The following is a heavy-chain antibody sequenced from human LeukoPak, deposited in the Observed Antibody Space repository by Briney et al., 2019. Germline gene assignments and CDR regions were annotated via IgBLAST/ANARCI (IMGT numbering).Heavy chain of an antibody. CDR2: IKQDGSEK. CDR3: AREGALVSTYYRINTDDACDI. Sequence: PGGSMTLSCAASGFTFSSYWMSWVRQAPGKGLEWVANIKQDGSEKYYVGSVKGRFTIPRDNAKNSLYLQMNSLRAEDTAVYYCAREGALVSTYYRINTDDACDIWGQGTMVSVSS. CDR1: GFTFSSYW. V-gene: IGHV3-7*01. D-gene: IGHD5/OR15-5a*01. J-gene: IGHJ3*02.